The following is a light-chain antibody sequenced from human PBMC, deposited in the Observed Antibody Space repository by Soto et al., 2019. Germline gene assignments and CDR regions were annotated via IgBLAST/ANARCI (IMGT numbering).Light chain of an antibody. CDR1: SSNIGSNT. CDR3: AAWDDSLNGLVV. CDR2: SNN. V-gene: IGLV1-44*01. J-gene: IGLJ2*01. Sequence: QSVLTQPPSASGTPGQRVTISCSGSSSNIGSNTVNWYQQLPGTAPKLLIYSNNQRPSGVPDRFSGSKSCTSASLAISGLQYEDEADYYCAAWDDSLNGLVVFGGGTKLTVL.